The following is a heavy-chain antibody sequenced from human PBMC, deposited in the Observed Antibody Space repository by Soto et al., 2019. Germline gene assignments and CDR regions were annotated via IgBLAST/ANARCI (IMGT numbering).Heavy chain of an antibody. Sequence: HPGGSLRLSCAASGFTFSSYGMHWVRQAPGKGLEWVAVISYDGSNKYYADSVKGRFTISRDNSKNTLYLQMNSLRAEDTAVYYCAKDRWRIAAAGNFDYWGQGTLVTVSS. V-gene: IGHV3-30*18. CDR2: ISYDGSNK. CDR3: AKDRWRIAAAGNFDY. CDR1: GFTFSSYG. D-gene: IGHD6-13*01. J-gene: IGHJ4*02.